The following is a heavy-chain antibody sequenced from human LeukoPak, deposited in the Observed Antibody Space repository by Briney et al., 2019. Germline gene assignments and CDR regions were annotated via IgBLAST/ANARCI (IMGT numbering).Heavy chain of an antibody. CDR3: ARSELGYYYYYMDV. Sequence: PGGSLTLSCAASGFTFSSYEMTWVRQAPGKGLEWVSYISSSGSSIYYADSVKGRFTISRDNAKNSLYLQMDSLRAEDTAVYYCARSELGYYYYYMDVWGKGTTVTVSS. J-gene: IGHJ6*03. CDR1: GFTFSSYE. CDR2: ISSSGSSI. V-gene: IGHV3-48*03. D-gene: IGHD7-27*01.